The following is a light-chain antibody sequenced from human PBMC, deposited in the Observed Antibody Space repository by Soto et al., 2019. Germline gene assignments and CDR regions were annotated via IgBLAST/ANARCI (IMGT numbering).Light chain of an antibody. V-gene: IGKV3-20*01. Sequence: EIVLTQSPDTLSLFPGERATLSCRASQRVTATYLAWYRQKPGQPPRPLFSAASSRATGTPDRFSGSGSGTDFTLTISRLEPEDFAVYYCQQYGSSRWTFGQGTKVEIK. CDR1: QRVTATY. J-gene: IGKJ1*01. CDR3: QQYGSSRWT. CDR2: AAS.